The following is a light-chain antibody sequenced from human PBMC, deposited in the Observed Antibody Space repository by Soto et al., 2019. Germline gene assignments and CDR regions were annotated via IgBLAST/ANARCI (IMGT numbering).Light chain of an antibody. J-gene: IGKJ1*01. Sequence: EMVLTQSPGTLSVTAGERATLSCRASQSVSNNYLAWYQQKPGQAPRLLISDASNRAADIPDRFSGSGSGTDFTLTINRLEPEDFAVYYCQQYAGSPRTFGQGTKVDIK. V-gene: IGKV3-20*01. CDR3: QQYAGSPRT. CDR1: QSVSNNY. CDR2: DAS.